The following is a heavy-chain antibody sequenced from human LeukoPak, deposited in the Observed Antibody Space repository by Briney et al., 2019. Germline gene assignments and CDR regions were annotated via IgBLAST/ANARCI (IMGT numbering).Heavy chain of an antibody. D-gene: IGHD1-1*01. V-gene: IGHV3-7*01. CDR2: IKQDGSEK. J-gene: IGHJ4*02. CDR3: ARGRKFWNPDPRYYFDY. Sequence: PGGSLRLSCAASGFTFSRYWMSWVRQAPGKGLEWVANIKQDGSEKYYVDSVKGRFTISRDNAKNSLYLQMNSLRAEDTAVYYCARGRKFWNPDPRYYFDYWGQGTLVTVSS. CDR1: GFTFSRYW.